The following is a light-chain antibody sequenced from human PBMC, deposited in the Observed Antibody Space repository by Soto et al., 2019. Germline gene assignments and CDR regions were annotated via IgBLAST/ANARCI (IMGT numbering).Light chain of an antibody. CDR3: QHYNGYPQT. V-gene: IGKV1-16*01. Sequence: GDSVTIACRRTEDISTFLAWFQQKPGKPPKSLIYAASRLQSGVPSRFSGSGSATDFTLAISSLQPEDFGTYYCQHYNGYPQTFGQGTRLEIK. CDR2: AAS. CDR1: EDISTF. J-gene: IGKJ5*01.